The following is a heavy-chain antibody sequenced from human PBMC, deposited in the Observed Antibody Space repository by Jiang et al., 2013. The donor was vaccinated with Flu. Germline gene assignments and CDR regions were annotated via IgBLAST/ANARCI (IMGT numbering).Heavy chain of an antibody. V-gene: IGHV6-1*01. J-gene: IGHJ6*02. CDR2: TYYRSKWYN. Sequence: QTLSLTCAISGDSVSSNSAAWNWIRQSPSRGLEWLGRTYYRSKWYNDYAVSVKSRITINPDTSKNQFSLQLNSVTPEDTAVYYCAREMTTVTTFYYYYGMDVWGQGTTVTVSS. D-gene: IGHD4-11*01. CDR1: GDSVSSNSAA. CDR3: AREMTTVTTFYYYYGMDV.